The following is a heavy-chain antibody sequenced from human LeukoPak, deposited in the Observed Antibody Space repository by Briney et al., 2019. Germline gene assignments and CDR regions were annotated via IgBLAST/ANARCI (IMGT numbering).Heavy chain of an antibody. CDR2: IKSDGRT. J-gene: IGHJ1*01. D-gene: IGHD3-22*01. CDR1: GFTLSSYL. V-gene: IGHV3-74*01. Sequence: PGGSLRLSCAASGFTLSSYLMHWVRQAPGKGLVWVSRIKSDGRTNYEDSVKCRFTISRDNAKNTVSLQMNSLRAEDTGVYYCARAPSEIGGYYPEYFRHWGQGTLVIVSS. CDR3: ARAPSEIGGYYPEYFRH.